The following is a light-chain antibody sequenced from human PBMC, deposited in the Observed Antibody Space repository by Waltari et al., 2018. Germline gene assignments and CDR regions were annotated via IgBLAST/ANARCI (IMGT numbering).Light chain of an antibody. J-gene: IGLJ3*02. CDR2: ATN. Sequence: QSVLTQPPSASGTPGQRIIISCSGSTSNIGYNYVYWYQQLPGTAPQVLLYATNQRPSGVPDRVSGSKSGTSATLAISGLRSEDEADYSCAAWDDSLSGWVFGGGTKLTVL. V-gene: IGLV1-47*01. CDR1: TSNIGYNY. CDR3: AAWDDSLSGWV.